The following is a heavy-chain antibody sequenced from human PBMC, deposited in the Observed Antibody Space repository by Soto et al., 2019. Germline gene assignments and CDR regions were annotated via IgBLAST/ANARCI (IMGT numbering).Heavy chain of an antibody. J-gene: IGHJ4*02. D-gene: IGHD5-18*01. Sequence: ASVKVSCKASGYTFTSYGISWVRQAPGQGLEWMGWISAYNGNTNYAQKLQGRVTMTTDTSTSTAYMELRSLGSDDTAVYYCARDRGYSYGYLSTNPYYLDYWGQGTLVTVSS. CDR1: GYTFTSYG. CDR3: ARDRGYSYGYLSTNPYYLDY. CDR2: ISAYNGNT. V-gene: IGHV1-18*01.